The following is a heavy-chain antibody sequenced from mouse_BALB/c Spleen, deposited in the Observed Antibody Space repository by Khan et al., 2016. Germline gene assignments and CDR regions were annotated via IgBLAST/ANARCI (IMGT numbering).Heavy chain of an antibody. CDR1: GYTFSSYW. J-gene: IGHJ2*01. Sequence: QVQLQQSGAELMKPGASVKISCKATGYTFSSYWIEWVKQRPGHGLEWIEEILPGSVSTNYNENFRAKPTFTADTSSNTPSMHLSSLTSEDSAVHYCARTDRRGYFDYWGQGTTLTVSS. V-gene: IGHV1-9*01. CDR2: ILPGSVST. CDR3: ARTDRRGYFDY.